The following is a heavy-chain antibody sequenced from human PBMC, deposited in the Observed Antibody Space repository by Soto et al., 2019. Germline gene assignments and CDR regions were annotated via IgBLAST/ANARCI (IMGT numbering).Heavy chain of an antibody. CDR3: ARAICGGDCYSGYYYGMDV. D-gene: IGHD2-21*02. V-gene: IGHV3-7*05. CDR1: GFTFSSYW. J-gene: IGHJ6*02. Sequence: GGSLRLSCAASGFTFSSYWMSWVRQAPGKGLEWVANIKQDGSEKYYVDSVKGRFTISRDNAKNSLYLQMNSLRAEDTAVYYCARAICGGDCYSGYYYGMDVWGQGTTVTVSS. CDR2: IKQDGSEK.